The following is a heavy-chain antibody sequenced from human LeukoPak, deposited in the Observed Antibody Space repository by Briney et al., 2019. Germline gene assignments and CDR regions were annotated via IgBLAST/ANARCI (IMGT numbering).Heavy chain of an antibody. CDR3: ARDNSGGSTWWFDP. CDR2: INPSGSYT. Sequence: EASVTVSCKASGFTFTSYYTHWVRQAPGQGLEWMGIINPSGSYTIYAQKLQGRVTINRDRSTSRVYMELSSLRSEDTAVYYCARDNSGGSTWWFDPWGQGTLVTVSS. V-gene: IGHV1-46*04. J-gene: IGHJ5*02. CDR1: GFTFTSYY. D-gene: IGHD2-15*01.